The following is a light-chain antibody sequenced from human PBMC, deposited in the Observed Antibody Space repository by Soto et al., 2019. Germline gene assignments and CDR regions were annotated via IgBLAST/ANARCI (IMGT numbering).Light chain of an antibody. CDR3: LQDYNYPRT. J-gene: IGKJ1*01. V-gene: IGKV1-6*01. Sequence: AIQMTQSPSSLSASVGDRVTITCRASQGIRNDLGWYQQKPGKAPKLLIYAASILQSGVPSRFNGSGSGTDFALTISSLQPEDFATYYCLQDYNYPRTFGQGTKVEIK. CDR2: AAS. CDR1: QGIRND.